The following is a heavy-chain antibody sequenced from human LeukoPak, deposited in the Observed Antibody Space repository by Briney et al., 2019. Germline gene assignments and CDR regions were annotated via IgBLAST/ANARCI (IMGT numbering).Heavy chain of an antibody. V-gene: IGHV3-48*04. D-gene: IGHD7-27*01. Sequence: AGGSLRLSCAASGFTFSSYSMNWVRQAPGKGLEWVSYISSSSTIYYSDSVKGRLTISRDNAKNSLYLQMNSLRAEDTAVYYCARETGDQAFDYWGQGTLVTVSS. J-gene: IGHJ4*02. CDR3: ARETGDQAFDY. CDR2: ISSSSTI. CDR1: GFTFSSYS.